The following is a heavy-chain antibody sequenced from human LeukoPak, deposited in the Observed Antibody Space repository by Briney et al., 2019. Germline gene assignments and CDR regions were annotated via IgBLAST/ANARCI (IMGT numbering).Heavy chain of an antibody. CDR2: IRGSGGAT. CDR3: AIMDGHCSGGHCYKYFDY. D-gene: IGHD2-21*01. CDR1: GITFSNYA. V-gene: IGHV3-23*01. Sequence: GGSLRLSCAASGITFSNYAMSWVRQAPGKGLEWVSVIRGSGGATFYADSVKGRFTISRDNSKNTLYLQMNSLRAEDTAVYFCAIMDGHCSGGHCYKYFDYWGQGTLVTVSS. J-gene: IGHJ4*02.